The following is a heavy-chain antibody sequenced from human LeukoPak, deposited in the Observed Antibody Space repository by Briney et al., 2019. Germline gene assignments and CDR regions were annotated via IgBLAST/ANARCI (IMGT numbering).Heavy chain of an antibody. J-gene: IGHJ4*02. CDR1: GYTPTELS. CDR3: ATDFYRGLQFDY. D-gene: IGHD2/OR15-2a*01. CDR2: FDPEDGET. V-gene: IGHV1-24*01. Sequence: ASVKVSCKVSGYTPTELSMNWVRQAPGKGLEWMGRFDPEDGETIYTQKFQGRVTMTEDTSTDTAYMELTSLRSEDAAVYYCATDFYRGLQFDYWGQGTLVIVSS.